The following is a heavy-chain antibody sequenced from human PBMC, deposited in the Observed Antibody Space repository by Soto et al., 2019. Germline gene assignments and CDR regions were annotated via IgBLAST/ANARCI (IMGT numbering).Heavy chain of an antibody. V-gene: IGHV4-34*01. J-gene: IGHJ3*02. CDR3: ARGNRSSRGGDFDI. Sequence: PSETLSLTCSLYVLSFIGYCCGLIRQPPVKWLEWIGEINHSGSTNYNPSLKSRVTISVDTSKNQFSLKLSSVTAAYTDVYYCARGNRSSRGGDFDIWGQGTMVTVSS. CDR1: VLSFIGYC. CDR2: INHSGST. D-gene: IGHD6-13*01.